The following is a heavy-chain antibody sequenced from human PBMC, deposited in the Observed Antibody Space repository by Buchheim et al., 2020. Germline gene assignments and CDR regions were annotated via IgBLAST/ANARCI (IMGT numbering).Heavy chain of an antibody. J-gene: IGHJ4*02. Sequence: QVQLVESGGGVVQPGRSLRLSCAASGFTFSSYGMHWVRQAPGKGLEWVAVISYDGSNKYYADSVKGRFTISRDNSKNTLYLQMNGLRAEDTAVYYCAKVMFGAAAGSVDYWGQGTL. CDR3: AKVMFGAAAGSVDY. V-gene: IGHV3-30*18. D-gene: IGHD6-13*01. CDR1: GFTFSSYG. CDR2: ISYDGSNK.